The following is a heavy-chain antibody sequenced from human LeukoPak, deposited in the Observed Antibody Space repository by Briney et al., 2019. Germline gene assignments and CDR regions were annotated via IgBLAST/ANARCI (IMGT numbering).Heavy chain of an antibody. D-gene: IGHD6-13*01. J-gene: IGHJ4*02. CDR1: GYTFTSYG. V-gene: IGHV1-18*01. CDR2: ISAYNGNT. CDR3: ARDPNRYAAAHPFEY. Sequence: ASVKVSCKASGYTFTSYGISWVRQAPGQGLEWMGWISAYNGNTNYAQKFQGRVTMTTDTSTSTAYMELRSLRSDDTAVYYCARDPNRYAAAHPFEYWGQGTLVTVSS.